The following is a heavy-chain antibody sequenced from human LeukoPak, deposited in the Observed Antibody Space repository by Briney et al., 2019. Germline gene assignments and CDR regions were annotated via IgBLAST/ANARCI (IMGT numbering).Heavy chain of an antibody. CDR2: IHPSGST. Sequence: TSSETLSLTCTVSGDSISSYYWSWIRQPAGKGLEWIGRIHPSGSTNYNPSLKSRVTLSVDTSKNQFSLKLSSVTAADTAVYYCARGPPPDFDYWGRGTLVTVSS. CDR3: ARGPPPDFDY. CDR1: GDSISSYY. V-gene: IGHV4-4*07. J-gene: IGHJ4*02.